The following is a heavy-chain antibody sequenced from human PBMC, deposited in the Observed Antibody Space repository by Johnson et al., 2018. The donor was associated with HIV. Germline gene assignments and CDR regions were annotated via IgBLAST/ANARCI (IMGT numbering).Heavy chain of an antibody. CDR1: GFTFSSYG. J-gene: IGHJ3*02. Sequence: QVQLVESGGGVVQPGRSLRLSCAASGFTFSSYGVHWVRQAPGKGLEWVAVIWYDGSDKDYADSVKGRFTISRDNAKNSLYLQMNSLRAEDTALYYCAREGIAARPGAFDIWGQGTMVTVSS. CDR3: AREGIAARPGAFDI. V-gene: IGHV3-33*01. CDR2: IWYDGSDK. D-gene: IGHD6-6*01.